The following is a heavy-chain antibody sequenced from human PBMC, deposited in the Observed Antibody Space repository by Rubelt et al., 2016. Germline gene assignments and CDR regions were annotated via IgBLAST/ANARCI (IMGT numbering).Heavy chain of an antibody. J-gene: IGHJ4*02. CDR1: GFNFSHFD. CDR3: ARAIGSDDSDY. CDR2: ISSRSNHI. V-gene: IGHV3-21*01. Sequence: EVQLVESGGGLVQPGGSLRLSCVASGFNFSHFDMNWVRQAPGRGLEWVSFISSRSNHIYYAQSVMGRSTISRDNAKNSLFLEMDTLGAEDTAVYYCARAIGSDDSDYWGQGTLVTVSS. D-gene: IGHD3-3*01.